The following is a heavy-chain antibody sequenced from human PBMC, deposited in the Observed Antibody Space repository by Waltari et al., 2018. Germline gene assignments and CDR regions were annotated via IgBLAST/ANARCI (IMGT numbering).Heavy chain of an antibody. CDR3: ARGINSSGWGAYY. J-gene: IGHJ4*02. V-gene: IGHV4-34*01. Sequence: QVQLQQWGAGLLKPSETLSLTCAVYGGSFSGYYWSWIRQPPGKGVEWIREINHSGSTTYNPYLKGPVTISVDTSKNQFALKLSSVTAADTAVYYCARGINSSGWGAYYWGQGTLVTVSS. D-gene: IGHD6-19*01. CDR2: INHSGST. CDR1: GGSFSGYY.